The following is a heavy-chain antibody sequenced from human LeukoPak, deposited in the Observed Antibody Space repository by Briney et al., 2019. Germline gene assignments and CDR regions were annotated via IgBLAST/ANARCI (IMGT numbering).Heavy chain of an antibody. CDR2: FDPEDGET. V-gene: IGHV1-24*01. Sequence: GASVKVSCKVSGYTLTELSMHWVRQAPGKGLEWMGGFDPEDGETIYAQKFQGRVTMTEDTSTDTAYMELSSLRYEETAVYYCATVSCYYYYFDYWGQGTLVTVSS. D-gene: IGHD3-22*01. CDR3: ATVSCYYYYFDY. J-gene: IGHJ4*02. CDR1: GYTLTELS.